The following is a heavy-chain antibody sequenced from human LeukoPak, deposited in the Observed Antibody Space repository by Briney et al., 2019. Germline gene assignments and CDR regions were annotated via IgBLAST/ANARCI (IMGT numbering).Heavy chain of an antibody. Sequence: SGGSLRLSCTPSGFTFNSYAMFWVRQAPGKGLEWVSLIWYDGSNKYYADSVKGRFTISRDNSKNTLYLQMNSLRAEDTAVYYCARARGWQPNYYYYYMDVWGTGTTVTVSS. CDR1: GFTFNSYA. D-gene: IGHD2-15*01. J-gene: IGHJ6*03. CDR3: ARARGWQPNYYYYYMDV. CDR2: IWYDGSNK. V-gene: IGHV3-33*07.